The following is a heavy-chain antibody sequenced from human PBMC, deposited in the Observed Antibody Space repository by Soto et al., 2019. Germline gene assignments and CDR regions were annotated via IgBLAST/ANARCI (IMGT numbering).Heavy chain of an antibody. J-gene: IGHJ4*02. V-gene: IGHV4-30-4*01. CDR1: GGSISSGDYY. Sequence: PSETLSLTCTVSGGSISSGDYYWSGIRQPPGKGLEGIGYIYYSGSTYYNPSLKSRVTISVDTSKNQFSLKLSSVTAADTAVYYCARRNWAYFLHDYWGQGTLVPVSS. CDR3: ARRNWAYFLHDY. CDR2: IYYSGST. D-gene: IGHD7-27*01.